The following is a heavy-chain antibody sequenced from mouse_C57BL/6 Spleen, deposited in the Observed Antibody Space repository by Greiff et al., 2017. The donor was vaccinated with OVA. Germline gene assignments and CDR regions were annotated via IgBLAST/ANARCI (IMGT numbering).Heavy chain of an antibody. J-gene: IGHJ2*01. CDR3: AREGRGYFDY. V-gene: IGHV5-16*01. CDR2: INYDGSST. Sequence: EVNLVESEGGLVQPGSSMKLSCTASGFTFSDYYMAWVRQVPEKGLEWVANINYDGSSTYYLDSLKSRFIISRDNAKNILYLQMSSLKSEDTATYYCAREGRGYFDYWGQGTTLTVSS. CDR1: GFTFSDYY.